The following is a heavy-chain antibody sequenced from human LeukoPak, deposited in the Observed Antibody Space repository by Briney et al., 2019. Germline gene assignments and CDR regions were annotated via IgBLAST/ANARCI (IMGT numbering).Heavy chain of an antibody. CDR3: ATERGNYYGSGSYSWWFDP. CDR2: FDPEDGET. D-gene: IGHD3-10*01. J-gene: IGHJ5*02. Sequence: ASVKVSCKVSGYTLTELSMHWVRQAPGKGLEWMGGFDPEDGETIYAQKFQGRVTMTEDTSTDTAYMELSNLRSEDTAVYYCATERGNYYGSGSYSWWFDPWGQGTLVTVSS. V-gene: IGHV1-24*01. CDR1: GYTLTELS.